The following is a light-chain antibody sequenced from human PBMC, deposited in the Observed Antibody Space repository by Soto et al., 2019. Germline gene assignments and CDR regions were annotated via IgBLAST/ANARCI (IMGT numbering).Light chain of an antibody. Sequence: EIVMTQSPATLSVSPGERATLSCRASQSVRFKLAWYQHKPGQAPRLLIYDTSNRATGIPDRFSGSGSGTEFTLTISRLQSEDFAVYFCQKYNSWPPITFGQGTRLEIK. J-gene: IGKJ5*01. CDR2: DTS. CDR3: QKYNSWPPIT. CDR1: QSVRFK. V-gene: IGKV3-15*01.